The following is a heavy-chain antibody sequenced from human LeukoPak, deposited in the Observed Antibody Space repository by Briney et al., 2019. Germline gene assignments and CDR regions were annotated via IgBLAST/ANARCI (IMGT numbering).Heavy chain of an antibody. V-gene: IGHV4-39*07. J-gene: IGHJ6*02. CDR1: GGSISSSSYY. CDR2: IYYSGST. CDR3: NIGRMVRGASPYYYGMDV. Sequence: PSETLSLTCTVSGGSISSSSYYWGWIRQPPGKGLEWIGSIYYSGSTYYNPSLKTRVTISVDTSKNQFSLKLSSVTAADTAVYYCNIGRMVRGASPYYYGMDVWGQGTTVTVSS. D-gene: IGHD3-10*01.